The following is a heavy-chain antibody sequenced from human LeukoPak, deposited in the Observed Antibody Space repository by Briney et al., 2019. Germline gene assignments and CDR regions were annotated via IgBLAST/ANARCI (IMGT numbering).Heavy chain of an antibody. CDR1: GGSISSYY. V-gene: IGHV4-59*01. J-gene: IGHJ4*02. Sequence: SETLSLTCTVSGGSISSYYWSWIRQPPGKGLEWIGYIYYSGSTNYIPSLKSRVTISVDTSKNQFSLRLSSVTAADTAVYYCARVTGYVMEDYFDYWGQGTLVTVSS. CDR2: IYYSGST. CDR3: ARVTGYVMEDYFDY. D-gene: IGHD6-13*01.